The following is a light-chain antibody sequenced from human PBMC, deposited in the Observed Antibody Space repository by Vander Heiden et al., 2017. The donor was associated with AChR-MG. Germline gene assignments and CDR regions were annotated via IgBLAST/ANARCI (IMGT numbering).Light chain of an antibody. CDR3: FSYAGSYTWV. V-gene: IGLV2-11*01. CDR2: DVS. CDR1: RRDVGDYNY. Sequence: QSALTQPRPVSGSPGRPVTISCTGTRRDVGDYNYVSWYQQHPGKAPKLMIYDVSKRPSGVPDRFSGSKSGNTASLTISGLQAEDEADYYCFSYAGSYTWVFGGGTKLTVL. J-gene: IGLJ2*01.